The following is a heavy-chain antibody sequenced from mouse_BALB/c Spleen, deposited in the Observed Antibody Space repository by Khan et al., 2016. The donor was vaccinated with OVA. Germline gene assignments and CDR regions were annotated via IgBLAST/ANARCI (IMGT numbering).Heavy chain of an antibody. CDR3: AREASSWDCSFPY. CDR1: GYTFTNYV. CDR2: INPDNAGT. J-gene: IGHJ3*01. D-gene: IGHD4-1*01. Sequence: VQLKQSGPELVEPGASVKLSCKASGYTFTNYVIHWVKQKPGQGLEWIGYINPDNAGTRYNEKFKGKATLTSDISSTSAYMELLSLTSEDSAVYYCAREASSWDCSFPYWGQGTLVTVSA. V-gene: IGHV1S136*01.